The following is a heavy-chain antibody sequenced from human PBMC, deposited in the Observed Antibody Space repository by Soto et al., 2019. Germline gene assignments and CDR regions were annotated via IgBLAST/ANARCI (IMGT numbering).Heavy chain of an antibody. J-gene: IGHJ4*02. CDR1: GYTFTSYR. V-gene: IGHV1-18*01. D-gene: IGHD3-9*01. CDR2: IGAYNGNT. Sequence: ASVKVSCKASGYTFTSYRISWVRQAPGQGLEWMGWIGAYNGNTNYAQKLQGRVTMTTDTSTSKAYMELRSLRSADTAVYYCARSVLRYFDWTPTHAYYFDYWGQGTLVTVSS. CDR3: ARSVLRYFDWTPTHAYYFDY.